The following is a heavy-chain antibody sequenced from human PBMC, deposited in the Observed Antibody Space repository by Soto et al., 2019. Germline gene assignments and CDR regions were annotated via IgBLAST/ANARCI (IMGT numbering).Heavy chain of an antibody. CDR1: GLSFTNAW. CDR3: STDIAIYGLDV. CDR2: IKSKTDGGTT. J-gene: IGHJ6*02. D-gene: IGHD3-16*02. V-gene: IGHV3-15*01. Sequence: EVQLVESGGGLVKPGGSLRLSCAASGLSFTNAWMTWVRQAPGKGLEWVGRIKSKTDGGTTDYAAPVKGRFTISRDDSQNTLYLQMNSLKTEDTALYYCSTDIAIYGLDVWGQGTMVTVSS.